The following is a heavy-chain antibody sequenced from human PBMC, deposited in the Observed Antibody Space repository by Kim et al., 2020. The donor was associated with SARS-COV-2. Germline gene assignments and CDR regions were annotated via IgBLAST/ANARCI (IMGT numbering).Heavy chain of an antibody. CDR2: IIPLLNLS. Sequence: SVKVSCKASGGTFSNHGFCWVRQAPGQGLEWMGRIIPLLNLSNYAQKFQDRVTLIADESTSTLYLELSSLRSEDTAVYFCARATFSSADDYLYHMDVWCQGTTVAVSS. CDR1: GGTFSNHG. D-gene: IGHD2-2*01. V-gene: IGHV1-69*04. J-gene: IGHJ6*01. CDR3: ARATFSSADDYLYHMDV.